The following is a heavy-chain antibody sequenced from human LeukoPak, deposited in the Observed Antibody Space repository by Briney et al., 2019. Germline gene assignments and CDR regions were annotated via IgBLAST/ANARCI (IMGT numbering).Heavy chain of an antibody. CDR2: IYYSGST. CDR1: GGSISSFY. CDR3: AGEGGGGAAGY. D-gene: IGHD1-26*01. J-gene: IGHJ4*02. V-gene: IGHV4-59*01. Sequence: SETLSLTCTVSGGSISSFYWSWIRQPPGKGLEWIGYIYYSGSTNYNPSLKSRVTISLDTSKSQSSLKLSSVTAAATAVYYCAGEGGGGAAGYWGQGTLVTVSS.